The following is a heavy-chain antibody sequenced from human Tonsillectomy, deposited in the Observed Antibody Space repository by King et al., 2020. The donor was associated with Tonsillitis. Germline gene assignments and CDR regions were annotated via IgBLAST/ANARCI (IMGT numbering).Heavy chain of an antibody. D-gene: IGHD5-24*01. CDR1: GGSISDSIFN. J-gene: IGHJ1*01. CDR2: LHYSGST. CDR3: AGHHKGMSATFNA. Sequence: QLQESGPRLVKPSETLSLNCSVSGGSISDSIFNWDWLRQTPGTGLEWIGRLHYSGSTYFNPSLQSRVTISADSSKNQFSLRLKSVTSADTAVYYCAGHHKGMSATFNAGGQGTLVTVSS. V-gene: IGHV4-39*01.